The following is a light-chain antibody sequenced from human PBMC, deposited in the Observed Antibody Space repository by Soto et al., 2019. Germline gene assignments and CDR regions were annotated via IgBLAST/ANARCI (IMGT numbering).Light chain of an antibody. CDR1: QGISTY. Sequence: LQITPFPSSFSASAGSRLSTTGRASQGISTYLNWYQQKPGKAPKLLIYKASTLKSGVPSRFSGSGSGTEFTLTISSLQPDDFATYYCQHYNSYSEAFGQGTKVDI. J-gene: IGKJ1*01. CDR3: QHYNSYSEA. CDR2: KAS. V-gene: IGKV1-5*03.